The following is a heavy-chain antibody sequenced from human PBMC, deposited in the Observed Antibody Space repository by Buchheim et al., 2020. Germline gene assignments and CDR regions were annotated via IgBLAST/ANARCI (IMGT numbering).Heavy chain of an antibody. Sequence: QVQLVESGGGVVQPGRSLRLSCAASGFTFSSYGMHWVRQAPGKGLEWVAVISYDGSNKYYADSVKGRFTISRDNSKQTLYLQMNSLRAEDTAVYYCAKDYGDYYRFEFGFDYWGQGTL. CDR1: GFTFSSYG. V-gene: IGHV3-30*18. D-gene: IGHD4-17*01. CDR2: ISYDGSNK. CDR3: AKDYGDYYRFEFGFDY. J-gene: IGHJ4*02.